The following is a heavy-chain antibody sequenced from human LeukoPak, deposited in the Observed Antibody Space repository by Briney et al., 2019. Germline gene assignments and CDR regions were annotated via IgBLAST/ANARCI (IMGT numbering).Heavy chain of an antibody. Sequence: PGGSLRLSCVASGIDISYHYMGWVRQAPGKGLEWVSVIHTGGTTHYADSVKGRFTISKDTSNNTVYLQMNSVTVEDTAVYYCARVWFSYFFQWGQGALVTVSS. J-gene: IGHJ4*02. V-gene: IGHV3-53*01. D-gene: IGHD3-10*01. CDR2: IHTGGTT. CDR3: ARVWFSYFFQ. CDR1: GIDISYHY.